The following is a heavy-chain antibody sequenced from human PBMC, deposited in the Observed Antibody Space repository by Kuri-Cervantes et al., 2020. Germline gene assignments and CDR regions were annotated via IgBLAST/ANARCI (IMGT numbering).Heavy chain of an antibody. CDR1: GFTFSSYS. Sequence: GESLKISCAASGFTFSSYSMNWVRQAPGEGLEWVSHISSTGINIYYADSVKGRFTISRDDAKKSLFLDMNNLRAEDTAMYYCAKDRPWGMVATAHDAFDIWGQGTMVIVSS. V-gene: IGHV3-48*04. CDR3: AKDRPWGMVATAHDAFDI. J-gene: IGHJ3*02. CDR2: ISSTGINI. D-gene: IGHD2-21*02.